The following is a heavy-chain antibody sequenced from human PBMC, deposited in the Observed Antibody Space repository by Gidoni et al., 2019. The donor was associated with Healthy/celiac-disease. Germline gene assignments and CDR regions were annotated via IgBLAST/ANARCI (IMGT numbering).Heavy chain of an antibody. CDR1: GGTFSSYA. J-gene: IGHJ6*02. CDR3: ARATAKGYSGYGDPVYYGMDV. CDR2: IIPIFGTA. V-gene: IGHV1-69*01. Sequence: QVQLVQSGAEVKKPGSSVKVSCTASGGTFSSYAISWVRQAPGQGLEWMGGIIPIFGTANYAQKFQGRVTITADESTSTAYMELSSLRSEDTAVYYCARATAKGYSGYGDPVYYGMDVWGQGTTVTVSS. D-gene: IGHD5-12*01.